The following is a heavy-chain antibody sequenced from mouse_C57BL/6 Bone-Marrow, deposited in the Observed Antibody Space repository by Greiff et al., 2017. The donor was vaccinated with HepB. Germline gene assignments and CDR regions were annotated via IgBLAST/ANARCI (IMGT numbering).Heavy chain of an antibody. CDR2: IYPGDGDT. CDR1: GYAFSSSW. Sequence: VQVVESGPELVKPGASVKISCKASGYAFSSSWMNWVKQRPGKGLEWIGRIYPGDGDTNYNGKFKGKATLTADKSSSTAYMQLSSLTSEDSAVYFCAFISEHYWGQGTTLTVSS. V-gene: IGHV1-82*01. D-gene: IGHD1-1*01. CDR3: AFISEHY. J-gene: IGHJ2*01.